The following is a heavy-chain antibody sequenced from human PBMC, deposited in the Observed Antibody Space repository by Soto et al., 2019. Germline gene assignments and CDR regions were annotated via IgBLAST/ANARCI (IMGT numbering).Heavy chain of an antibody. V-gene: IGHV3-23*01. CDR2: IRSSGGST. Sequence: EVQLLESGGGLVQPGGSLRLSCAASGFTFSSYTMSWVRQGPGKGLEWVSGIRSSGGSTVYADSVKGRFTISRDNFKNPLYLQMNSLRAEDTAVYYCAKGWGDYWGQGTPVTVSS. CDR3: AKGWGDY. J-gene: IGHJ4*02. CDR1: GFTFSSYT. D-gene: IGHD7-27*01.